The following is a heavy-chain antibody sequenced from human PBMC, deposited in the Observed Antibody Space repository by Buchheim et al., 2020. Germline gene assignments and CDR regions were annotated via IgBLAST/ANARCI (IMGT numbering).Heavy chain of an antibody. CDR3: ARGVDILTGYSLLFDY. D-gene: IGHD3-9*01. V-gene: IGHV4-59*01. J-gene: IGHJ4*02. Sequence: QVQLQESGPGLVKPSETLSLTCTVSGGSISSYYWSWIRQPPGKGLEWIGYINYSGSTNYNPSLKSRVTISVDTSKNQFSLKLSSVTAADTAVDYCARGVDILTGYSLLFDYWGQGTL. CDR2: INYSGST. CDR1: GGSISSYY.